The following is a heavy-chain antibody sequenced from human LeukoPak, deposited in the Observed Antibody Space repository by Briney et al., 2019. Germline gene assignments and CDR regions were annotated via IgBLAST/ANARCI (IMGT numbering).Heavy chain of an antibody. V-gene: IGHV3-33*06. Sequence: GRSLRLSCAASGFTFSSYGMHWVRQAPGKGLEWVALIWYDGTNKYYADSVKGRFTISRDNSKNTLYLQMNSLRAEDTAVYYCAKGSYYDSSGYHPLSFDYWGQGTLVTVSS. CDR3: AKGSYYDSSGYHPLSFDY. CDR1: GFTFSSYG. CDR2: IWYDGTNK. J-gene: IGHJ4*02. D-gene: IGHD3-22*01.